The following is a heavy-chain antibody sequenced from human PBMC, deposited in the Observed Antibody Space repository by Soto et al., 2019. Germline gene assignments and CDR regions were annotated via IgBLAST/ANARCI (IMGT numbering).Heavy chain of an antibody. D-gene: IGHD2-2*01. Sequence: SETLSLTCTVSGGSISSYYWSWIRQPPGKGLEWIGYIYYSGSTNYNPSLKSRVTISVDTSKNQFSLKLSSVTAADTAVYYCAVGRCSSTSCYFDYWGQEPWSPSPQ. CDR3: AVGRCSSTSCYFDY. CDR2: IYYSGST. CDR1: GGSISSYY. V-gene: IGHV4-59*01. J-gene: IGHJ4*01.